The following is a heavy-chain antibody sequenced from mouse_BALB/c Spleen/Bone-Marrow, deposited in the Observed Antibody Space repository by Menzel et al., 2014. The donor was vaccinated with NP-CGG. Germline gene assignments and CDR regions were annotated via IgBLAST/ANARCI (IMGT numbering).Heavy chain of an antibody. D-gene: IGHD2-1*01. CDR2: INPYNSDA. Sequence: EVQLVESGPELVKPGTSVKISCKASGYPFTGYLMNWVKQSHGKSPEWIGRINPYNSDAFYNPKFKGKATLTVDKSSSTAHMDLLSLTSEDSAVYYCGRSVYGSFDSWGQGTTLTVSS. J-gene: IGHJ2*01. CDR3: GRSVYGSFDS. CDR1: GYPFTGYL. V-gene: IGHV1-37*01.